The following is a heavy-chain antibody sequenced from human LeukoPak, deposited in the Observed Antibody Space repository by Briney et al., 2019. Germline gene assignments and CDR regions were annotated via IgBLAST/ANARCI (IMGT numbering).Heavy chain of an antibody. CDR1: GFTFSRYS. CDR3: ARGGGWYFDY. V-gene: IGHV3-21*01. CDR2: MSVNSGLI. Sequence: AGSLRLSCAASGFTFSRYSMNWVRQAPGRGLEWVSSMSVNSGLIYYADSVKGRFTVSRDNARNSLYLQMHSLRAEDTAVYYCARGGGWYFDYWGQGALITASS. D-gene: IGHD6-19*01. J-gene: IGHJ4*02.